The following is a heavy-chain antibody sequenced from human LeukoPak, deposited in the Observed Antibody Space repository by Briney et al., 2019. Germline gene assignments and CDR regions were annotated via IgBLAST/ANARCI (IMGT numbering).Heavy chain of an antibody. J-gene: IGHJ2*01. D-gene: IGHD4-17*01. CDR1: GGSFSGYS. CDR2: INHGGST. CDR3: ARDRGGYFDL. V-gene: IGHV4-34*01. Sequence: PSETLSLTCAVYGGSFSGYSWSWIRQPPGKGLEWIGEINHGGSTNYNPSLKSRVTISVDTSKNQFSLKLSSVTAADTAVFYCARDRGGYFDLWGRGTLVTVSS.